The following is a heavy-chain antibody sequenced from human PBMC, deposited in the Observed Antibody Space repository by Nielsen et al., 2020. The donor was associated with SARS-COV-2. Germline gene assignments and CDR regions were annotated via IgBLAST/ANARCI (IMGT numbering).Heavy chain of an antibody. V-gene: IGHV1-2*04. D-gene: IGHD6-19*01. Sequence: ASVKVSCKASGYTFTGYYMHWVRQAPGQGLEWMGWINPNSGGTNYAQKFQGWVTMTRDTSISTAYMELSRLRSDDTAVYYCARASRGGSGWYSFDYWGQGTLVTVSS. CDR1: GYTFTGYY. CDR3: ARASRGGSGWYSFDY. CDR2: INPNSGGT. J-gene: IGHJ4*02.